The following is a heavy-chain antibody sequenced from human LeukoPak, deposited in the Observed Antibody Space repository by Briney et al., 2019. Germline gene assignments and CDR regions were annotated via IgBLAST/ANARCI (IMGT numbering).Heavy chain of an antibody. CDR2: VYSGGST. CDR1: GFTFSSYW. D-gene: IGHD6-19*01. J-gene: IGHJ4*02. V-gene: IGHV3-53*01. CDR3: GKTVSDSNGWYHFDH. Sequence: NPGGSLRLSCAASGFTFSSYWMHWVRQAPGKGLEWVSVVYSGGSTNYADSVKGRFTISRDNSKNTLYLQMNSLRAEDTAVYYCGKTVSDSNGWYHFDHWGQGTLVTVSS.